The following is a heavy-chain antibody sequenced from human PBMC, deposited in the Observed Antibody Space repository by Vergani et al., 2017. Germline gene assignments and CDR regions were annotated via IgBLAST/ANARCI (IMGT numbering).Heavy chain of an antibody. CDR3: ARDDYYASSGNYYYYYYGMDV. CDR2: ISSSGSTI. CDR1: GFTFSSYE. V-gene: IGHV3-48*03. D-gene: IGHD3-22*01. Sequence: EVQLVESGGGLVQPGGSLRLSCAASGFTFSSYEMNWVRQAPGKGLEWVSYISSSGSTIYYADSVKGRFTISRDNAKNSLYLQMNSLRAEDTAVYYCARDDYYASSGNYYYYYYGMDVWGQGTTVTVSS. J-gene: IGHJ6*02.